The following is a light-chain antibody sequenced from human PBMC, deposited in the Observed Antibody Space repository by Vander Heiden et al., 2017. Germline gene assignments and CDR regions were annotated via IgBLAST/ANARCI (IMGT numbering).Light chain of an antibody. CDR3: QAWDSSTCV. CDR2: QDS. Sequence: SYELTQPPSVSVSPGQTASITCSGDKLGDKYACWYQQKPGQSPVRVIYQDSKRPSGIPERFSGSNSGKKANLTISGTQAMDESDYYCQAWDSSTCVFGGGTKMTVL. CDR1: KLGDKY. J-gene: IGLJ2*01. V-gene: IGLV3-1*01.